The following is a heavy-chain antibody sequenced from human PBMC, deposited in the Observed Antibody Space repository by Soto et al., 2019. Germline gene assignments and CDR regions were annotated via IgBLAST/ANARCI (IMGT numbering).Heavy chain of an antibody. D-gene: IGHD4-4*01. CDR2: IKQDGSET. J-gene: IGHJ4*02. Sequence: GGSLRLSCTASGFTFRNYWMNWVRQAPGKGLEWVANIKQDGSETYYVDSVKGRFTISRDNAKNALHLQMNSLRVEDTAVYYCACPSPYSTFGYWGQGTLVTVSS. CDR3: ACPSPYSTFGY. V-gene: IGHV3-7*01. CDR1: GFTFRNYW.